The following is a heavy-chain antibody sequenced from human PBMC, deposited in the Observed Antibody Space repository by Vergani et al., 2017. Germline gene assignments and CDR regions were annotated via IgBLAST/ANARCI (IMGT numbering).Heavy chain of an antibody. Sequence: QVQLQQWGAGLLKPSETLSLTCAVYGGSFSGYYWSWIRQPPGKGLEWIGEINHSGSTNYNPSLKSRVTISVDTSKNQFSLKLSSVTAADTAVYYCAWRPFWSGYYYFDYWGQGTLVTVSS. CDR2: INHSGST. CDR1: GGSFSGYY. J-gene: IGHJ4*02. D-gene: IGHD3-3*01. V-gene: IGHV4-34*01. CDR3: AWRPFWSGYYYFDY.